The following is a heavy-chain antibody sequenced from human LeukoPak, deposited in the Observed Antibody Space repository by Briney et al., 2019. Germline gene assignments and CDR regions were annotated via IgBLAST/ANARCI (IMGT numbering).Heavy chain of an antibody. CDR3: ARHPQIWFGELLPFDY. CDR1: GYSFTSYW. CDR2: IYPGDSDT. Sequence: GESLKISCKGSGYSFTSYWIGWVRQMPGKGLEWMGIIYPGDSDTRYSPSFQGQVTISADKTISTANLRWSSLKASDTAMYYCARHPQIWFGELLPFDYWGQGTLVTVSS. J-gene: IGHJ4*02. V-gene: IGHV5-51*01. D-gene: IGHD3-10*01.